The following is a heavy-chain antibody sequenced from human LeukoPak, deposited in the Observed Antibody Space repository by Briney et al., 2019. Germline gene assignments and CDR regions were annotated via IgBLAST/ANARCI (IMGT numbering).Heavy chain of an antibody. CDR3: ARSLSGYDPLSAF. D-gene: IGHD5-12*01. Sequence: PGGSLRLSCEVSGFTFSSYSMTWVRQVPGKGLEWIAYMTATSNTFYYADSVEGRFTISRDNARNSLFLQMNSLTVEDTAVYYCARSLSGYDPLSAFWGQGTLVTVSS. CDR1: GFTFSSYS. J-gene: IGHJ1*01. V-gene: IGHV3-48*04. CDR2: MTATSNTF.